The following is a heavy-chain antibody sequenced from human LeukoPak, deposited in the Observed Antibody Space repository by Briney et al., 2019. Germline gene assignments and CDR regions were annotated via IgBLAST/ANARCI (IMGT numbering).Heavy chain of an antibody. V-gene: IGHV3-30-3*01. Sequence: GGSLRLSCAASGFTFSSYAMHWVRQAPGKGLEWVAVISYDGSNKYYADSVKGRFTISRDNSKNTLYLQMNSLRAEDTAVYYCARDQWYSSSSGIRNGKVNYYYYMDVWGKGTTVTVSS. J-gene: IGHJ6*03. CDR3: ARDQWYSSSSGIRNGKVNYYYYMDV. CDR2: ISYDGSNK. CDR1: GFTFSSYA. D-gene: IGHD6-6*01.